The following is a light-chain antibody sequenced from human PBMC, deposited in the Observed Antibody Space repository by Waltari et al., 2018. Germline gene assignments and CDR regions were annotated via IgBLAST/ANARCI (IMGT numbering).Light chain of an antibody. CDR2: VNSDGSH. V-gene: IGLV4-69*01. CDR1: GGHSNHV. J-gene: IGLJ3*02. Sequence: QLMLTQSPSASASLGASVKLTCTLSGGHSNHVIAWPQRKPEKGPRYLMKVNSDGSHIKGDGISDRFSGSSSGAERYLTISSLQSEDEADYYCQTGGFGIWVFGGGTKLTVL. CDR3: QTGGFGIWV.